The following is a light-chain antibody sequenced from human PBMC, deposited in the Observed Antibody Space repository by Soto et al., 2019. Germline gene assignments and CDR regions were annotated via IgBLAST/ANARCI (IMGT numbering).Light chain of an antibody. V-gene: IGKV1-27*01. CDR2: PAS. CDR1: QGISSF. Sequence: DIQMTQSPSSLSASVGDRATITCRASQGISSFLAWYQQKPGKVPKSLIFPASTWQSGVPYRFSGSGSGTDFTLTISSLQPEDVAIYYCQKYNSVPFTFGPGTKVDIK. CDR3: QKYNSVPFT. J-gene: IGKJ3*01.